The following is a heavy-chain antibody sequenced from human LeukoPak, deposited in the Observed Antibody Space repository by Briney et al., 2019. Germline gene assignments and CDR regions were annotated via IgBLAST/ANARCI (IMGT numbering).Heavy chain of an antibody. CDR1: GGSISSSSYY. D-gene: IGHD6-19*01. CDR2: IYYSGTT. CDR3: ARGAAWLAGIDY. V-gene: IGHV4-39*01. Sequence: SETLSLTCTVSGGSISSSSYYWGWIRQPPGKGLEWIGSIYYSGTTHYNLSPKSRVTIFVDTSKNQFSLKLSSVTAADTAVYYCARGAAWLAGIDYWGQGTLVIVSS. J-gene: IGHJ4*02.